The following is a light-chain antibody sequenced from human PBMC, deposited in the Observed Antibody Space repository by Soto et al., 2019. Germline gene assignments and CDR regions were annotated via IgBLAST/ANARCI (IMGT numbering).Light chain of an antibody. CDR2: KVS. J-gene: IGKJ5*01. Sequence: DVVMTQSPLSLPVTLGQPASISCRSSQSLVYSDGNTYLNWFQQRPDQSPRRLIYKVSNRDSGVPDRFSGSGSGTDFTLKISRVEAEDVGVYYCMQGTHWPPMLITFGQGTRLEIK. CDR1: QSLVYSDGNTY. CDR3: MQGTHWPPMLIT. V-gene: IGKV2-30*01.